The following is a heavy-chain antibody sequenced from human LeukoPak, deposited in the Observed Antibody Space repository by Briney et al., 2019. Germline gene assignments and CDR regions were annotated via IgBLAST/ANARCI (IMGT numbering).Heavy chain of an antibody. J-gene: IGHJ6*02. V-gene: IGHV4-59*12. Sequence: PSETLSLTCTVSGGSISSYFWSWIRQPPGRGLEWIGYIYYSGSTNYNPSLKSRVTISVDTSKNQFSLKLSSVTAADTAVYYCARVRVIVGATTDYYYGMDVWGQGTTVTVSS. D-gene: IGHD1-26*01. CDR2: IYYSGST. CDR1: GGSISSYF. CDR3: ARVRVIVGATTDYYYGMDV.